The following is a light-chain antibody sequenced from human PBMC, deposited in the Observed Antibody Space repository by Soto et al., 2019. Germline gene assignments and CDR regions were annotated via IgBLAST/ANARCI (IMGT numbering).Light chain of an antibody. CDR2: RGN. CDR1: SSNIGRDY. Sequence: QSVLTQPPSVSGTPGQRVNISCSGSSSNIGRDYVYWYQQFPGTAPKLLIYRGNQRPSGVPDRFSGSKSGTSAARAISGLRSDDESDYYCVAWDDSLSGYVFGTGTKVPVL. J-gene: IGLJ1*01. V-gene: IGLV1-47*01. CDR3: VAWDDSLSGYV.